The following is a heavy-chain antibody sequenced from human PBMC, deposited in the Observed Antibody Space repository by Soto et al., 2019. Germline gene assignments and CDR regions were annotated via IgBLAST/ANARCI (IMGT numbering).Heavy chain of an antibody. J-gene: IGHJ6*02. Sequence: PSETLSLTCSVSGASIYNGGYFWSWIRQSPGKGLEWIGHIHNSGSPYNNPSLKSRVTISVDTSKNQFSLKLSSVTAADTAVYYCAGYFPGFLEWNYYYYGMDVWGQGTTVTVSS. CDR2: IHNSGSP. CDR3: AGYFPGFLEWNYYYYGMDV. CDR1: GASIYNGGYF. D-gene: IGHD3-3*01. V-gene: IGHV4-30-4*02.